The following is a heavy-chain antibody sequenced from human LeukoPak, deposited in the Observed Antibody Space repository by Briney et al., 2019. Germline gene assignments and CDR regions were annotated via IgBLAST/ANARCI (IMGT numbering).Heavy chain of an antibody. J-gene: IGHJ4*02. Sequence: GRSLRLSCAASGFTFSSYAMHWVRQAPGKGLEWVAVISYDGSNKYYADSVKGRFTISRDNSKNTLYLQMNSLRAEDTAVYCCARTPYYDFWSGYSAYFDYWGQGTLVTVSS. CDR3: ARTPYYDFWSGYSAYFDY. CDR2: ISYDGSNK. V-gene: IGHV3-30*04. D-gene: IGHD3-3*01. CDR1: GFTFSSYA.